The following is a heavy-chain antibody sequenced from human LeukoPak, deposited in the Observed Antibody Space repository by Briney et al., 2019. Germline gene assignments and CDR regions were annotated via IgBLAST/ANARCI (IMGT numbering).Heavy chain of an antibody. D-gene: IGHD1-7*01. J-gene: IGHJ5*02. Sequence: SVKVSCKASGGTFSSYDINWVRQAPGQGLEWMGGIIPMFGTANYAQKFQGRVTITADESTSTAYMELSSLRSEDTAMYFCARGGGTFDPWGQGTLVTVPS. CDR1: GGTFSSYD. CDR3: ARGGGTFDP. V-gene: IGHV1-69*13. CDR2: IIPMFGTA.